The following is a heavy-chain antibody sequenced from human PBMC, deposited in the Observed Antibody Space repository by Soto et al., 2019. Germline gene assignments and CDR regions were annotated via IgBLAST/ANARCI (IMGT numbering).Heavy chain of an antibody. D-gene: IGHD4-17*01. CDR2: IYSGGST. CDR3: ARALGSTVTTLDWYFDL. Sequence: EVQLVDSGGGLVQPGGSLRLSCAASGFTVSSNYMSWVRQAPGKGLEWVSVIYSGGSTYYADSVKGRFTISRDNSKNTLYLQMNSLRAEDTAVYFCARALGSTVTTLDWYFDLWGRGTLVTVSS. CDR1: GFTVSSNY. J-gene: IGHJ2*01. V-gene: IGHV3-66*01.